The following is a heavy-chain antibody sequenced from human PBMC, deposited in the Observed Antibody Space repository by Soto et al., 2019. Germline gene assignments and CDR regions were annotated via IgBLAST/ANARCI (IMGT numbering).Heavy chain of an antibody. CDR2: ISSSGSTV. V-gene: IGHV3-11*04. CDR3: ARDWYYGDYPSYYFDY. CDR1: GFTFSDYY. D-gene: IGHD4-17*01. Sequence: GGSRRLSCAASGFTFSDYYMSWIRQAPGKGLEWVSYISSSGSTVYYADSVKGRFTISRDNAKNSLYLQMNSLRAEDTAVYYCARDWYYGDYPSYYFDYWGQGTLVTVCS. J-gene: IGHJ4*02.